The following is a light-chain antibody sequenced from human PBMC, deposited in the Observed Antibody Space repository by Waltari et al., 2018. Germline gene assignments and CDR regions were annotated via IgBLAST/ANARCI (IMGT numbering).Light chain of an antibody. CDR1: QTIHNNF. V-gene: IGKV3-20*01. CDR3: QQYDGSILT. CDR2: GAS. Sequence: IVLTQSPDTLSLSPWQRATLSCRASQTIHNNFLVWYQQKPGQAPRLLIHGASSRATGFPDRFSGSGSGTDFTLTISRLEPEDVAVYYCQQYDGSILTFGGGTKVEI. J-gene: IGKJ4*01.